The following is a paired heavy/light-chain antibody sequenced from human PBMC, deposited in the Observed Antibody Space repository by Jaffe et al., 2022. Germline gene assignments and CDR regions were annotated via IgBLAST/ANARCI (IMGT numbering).Heavy chain of an antibody. CDR3: AKDKQWLRTETFDL. CDR2: IGGNGGST. CDR1: GFTFYSFA. D-gene: IGHD5-12*01. V-gene: IGHV3-23*01. J-gene: IGHJ3*01. Sequence: EVQLLESGGGLVQPGGSLRLSCAASGFTFYSFAMSWVRQAPGKGLEWVSGIGGNGGSTNYADSVKGRFTISRDNSKNTLYLQMNNVRADDTAVYYCAKDKQWLRTETFDLWGQGTMVTVSS.
Light chain of an antibody. J-gene: IGKJ4*01. V-gene: IGKV4-1*01. Sequence: DIVMTQSPDSLAVSLGERATINCKSSQTILYSSNNNNHLAWFQQKPGQPPKLLIHWASTRESGVPDRFSGSGSGTDFSLTISSLQAEDVAVYYCQQYYSSPLTFGGGTKVEIK. CDR2: WAS. CDR3: QQYYSSPLT. CDR1: QTILYSSNNNNH.